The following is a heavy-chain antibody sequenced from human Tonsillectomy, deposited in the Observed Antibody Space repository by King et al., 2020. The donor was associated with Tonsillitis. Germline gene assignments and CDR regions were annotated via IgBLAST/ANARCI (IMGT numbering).Heavy chain of an antibody. CDR3: ARGGGESLYYYYYGMDV. J-gene: IGHJ6*02. V-gene: IGHV3-33*01. CDR2: IWYDGSNK. CDR1: GFTFSSYG. Sequence: QVQLVESGGGVVQPGRSLRLSCSASGFTFSSYGMNWVRQAPGKGLEWVAVIWYDGSNKYYADSVKGRFTISRDNSKNTLFLQMNSLRAEDTAVYYCARGGGESLYYYYYGMDVWGQGTTVTVSS. D-gene: IGHD3-10*01.